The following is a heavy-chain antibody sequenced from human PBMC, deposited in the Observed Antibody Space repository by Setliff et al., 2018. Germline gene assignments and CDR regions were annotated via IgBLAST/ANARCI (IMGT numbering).Heavy chain of an antibody. J-gene: IGHJ4*02. CDR3: ARILGYCSGGSCYVPY. V-gene: IGHV4-38-2*01. CDR2: IYYGGSA. D-gene: IGHD2-15*01. Sequence: SETLSLTCAVSGYSISSGYYWGWIRQPPGKGLEWIGNIYYGGSAYYNPSRRSRVTISVDTSKDQFSLKLSSVTAADTAMYYCARILGYCSGGSCYVPYWGQGTLVTVSS. CDR1: GYSISSGYY.